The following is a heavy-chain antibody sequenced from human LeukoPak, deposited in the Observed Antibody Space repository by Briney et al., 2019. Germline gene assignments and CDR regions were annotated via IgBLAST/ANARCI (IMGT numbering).Heavy chain of an antibody. J-gene: IGHJ4*02. D-gene: IGHD1-26*01. CDR3: ARQAWNGTYYY. V-gene: IGHV4-59*08. Sequence: SETLSLTCTVSGGSISSYYWSWMRQPPGKGLEWIGHIYYGGSTNGNPSLKSRVTISVDTSKNQFSLNLSSVTAADTAVYYCARQAWNGTYYYWGQGTLVTVSS. CDR1: GGSISSYY. CDR2: IYYGGST.